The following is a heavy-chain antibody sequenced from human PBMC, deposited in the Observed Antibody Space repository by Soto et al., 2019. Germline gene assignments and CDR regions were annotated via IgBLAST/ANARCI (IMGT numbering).Heavy chain of an antibody. CDR2: ISSSGSTI. Sequence: VGSLRLSCAGSGFTFSDYYMSWIRQAPGKGLEWVSYISSSGSTIYYADSVKGRFTISRDNAKNSLYLQMNSLRAEDTAVYYCVRDHYSSVVNWGQGTLVTVSS. V-gene: IGHV3-11*01. CDR3: VRDHYSSVVN. D-gene: IGHD6-19*01. J-gene: IGHJ4*02. CDR1: GFTFSDYY.